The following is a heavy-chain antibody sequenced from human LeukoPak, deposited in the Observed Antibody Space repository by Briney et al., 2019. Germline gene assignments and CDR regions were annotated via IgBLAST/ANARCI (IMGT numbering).Heavy chain of an antibody. CDR2: IIPIFGTA. Sequence: GASVKVSCKASGYTFTSYYMHWVRQTPGQELEWMGGIIPIFGTANYAQKFQGRVTITADKSTSTAYMELSSLRSEDTAVYYRARDLGRGGAAAGAFDYWGQGTLVTVSS. CDR3: ARDLGRGGAAAGAFDY. V-gene: IGHV1-69*06. J-gene: IGHJ4*02. CDR1: GYTFTSYY. D-gene: IGHD6-13*01.